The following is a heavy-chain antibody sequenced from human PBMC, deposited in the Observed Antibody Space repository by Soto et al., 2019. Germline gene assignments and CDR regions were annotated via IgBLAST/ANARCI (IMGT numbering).Heavy chain of an antibody. CDR3: ASVGYYDNTGGKLSLYGLDV. V-gene: IGHV1-18*01. J-gene: IGHJ6*02. CDR2: ISPYNDYT. Sequence: QVQLAQSANEVKKPGASVRVSCKAAGYTFIRYGIAWVRQAPGQGLEWMGWISPYNDYTVYAQKFQGRVSMTADTYSSTVYIKRRSLKADDTTVYYCASVGYYDNTGGKLSLYGLDVGGQGTSVSVSS. D-gene: IGHD3-16*01. CDR1: GYTFIRYG.